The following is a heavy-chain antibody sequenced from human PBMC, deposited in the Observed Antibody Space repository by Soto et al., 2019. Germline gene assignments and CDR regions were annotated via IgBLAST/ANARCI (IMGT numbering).Heavy chain of an antibody. D-gene: IGHD3-22*01. Sequence: SVRVSCKGSGGTLSIYAISWVRQAPGQGLEWMGWISAYNGNTNYAQKLQGRVTMTTDTSTSTAYMELRSLRSDDTAVYYCALTYYYDSSGYSACDSWGQGTMVTVSS. CDR1: GGTLSIYA. V-gene: IGHV1-18*01. CDR3: ALTYYYDSSGYSACDS. CDR2: ISAYNGNT. J-gene: IGHJ3*02.